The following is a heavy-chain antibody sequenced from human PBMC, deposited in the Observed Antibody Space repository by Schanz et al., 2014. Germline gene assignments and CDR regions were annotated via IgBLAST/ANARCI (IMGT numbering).Heavy chain of an antibody. D-gene: IGHD2-2*01. CDR2: ISGSGGST. V-gene: IGHV3-23*04. CDR1: GFTFSSYG. Sequence: VQLVESGGGVVQPGRSLRLSCAASGFTFSSYGMHWVRQAPGKGLEWVSAISGSGGSTYYAGSVKGRFTVSRDNSKNTLYLQMNSLRAEDTAVYYCAKDLLYGAPMPLNHLDYWGQGTLVTVSS. J-gene: IGHJ4*02. CDR3: AKDLLYGAPMPLNHLDY.